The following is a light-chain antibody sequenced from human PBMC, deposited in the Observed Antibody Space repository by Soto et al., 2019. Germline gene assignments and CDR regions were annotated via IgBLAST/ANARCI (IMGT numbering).Light chain of an antibody. CDR3: QYLNGAPTIT. V-gene: IGKV1-9*01. Sequence: DIQLTQSPSFLSASVGDRVTITCRASQDVSDYLAWYQHAPGKAPNLLIYAAYTLPSGVPSRFSGSGSGTELSLTITRLQSEDFATYYCQYLNGAPTITFGQGTRVDIK. J-gene: IGKJ5*01. CDR1: QDVSDY. CDR2: AAY.